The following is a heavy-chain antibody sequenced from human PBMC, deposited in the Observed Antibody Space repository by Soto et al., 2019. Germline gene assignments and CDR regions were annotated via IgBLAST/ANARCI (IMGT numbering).Heavy chain of an antibody. CDR3: ARDRGDY. CDR1: GFTVISNY. V-gene: IGHV3-53*01. Sequence: GGSLRLSCAASGFTVISNYMSWVRQAPGKGLEWVSVIYSVGTTYYADSVKGRFTISRDNSKNTLYLQMNSLRVEDTAVYYCARDRGDYWGQGALVTVSS. J-gene: IGHJ4*02. CDR2: IYSVGTT. D-gene: IGHD3-10*01.